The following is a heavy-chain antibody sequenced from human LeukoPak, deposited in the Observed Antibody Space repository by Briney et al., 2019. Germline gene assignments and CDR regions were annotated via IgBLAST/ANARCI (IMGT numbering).Heavy chain of an antibody. V-gene: IGHV3-23*01. CDR1: GFTFSSYS. Sequence: PGGSLRLSCAASGFTFSSYSMNWVRQAPGKGLEWVSAISGSGGGTYYADSVKGRFTISRDNSKNTLYLQMNSLRAEDTAVYYCASLSGPAFDYWGQGTLVTVSS. J-gene: IGHJ4*02. CDR3: ASLSGPAFDY. CDR2: ISGSGGGT.